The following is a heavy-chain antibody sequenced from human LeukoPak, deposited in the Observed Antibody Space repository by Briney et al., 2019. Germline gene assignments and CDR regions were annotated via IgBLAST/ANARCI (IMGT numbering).Heavy chain of an antibody. CDR3: AAPTDYFSGMDV. CDR1: GFTFTSSA. V-gene: IGHV1-58*02. Sequence: ASVKVSCKASGFTFTSSAMQWVRQARGQRLEWIRWIVVGSGNTNYAQKFQERVTITRDMSTSTAYMELSSLRSEDTAVYYCAAPTDYFSGMDVWGQGTTVTVSS. CDR2: IVVGSGNT. J-gene: IGHJ6*02.